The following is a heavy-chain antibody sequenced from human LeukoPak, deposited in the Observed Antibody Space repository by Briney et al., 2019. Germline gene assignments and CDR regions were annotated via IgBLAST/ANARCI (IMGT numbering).Heavy chain of an antibody. Sequence: TPSETLSLTCRVSGGSISEYYLSWIRQPPGEGLEWIGYIYSSGSTNYNPSLKRRVTISVDTSKNQVSLMLTSVTAADTAVYFCARHYPRDSSGNDAFDIWGQGTKVTVSS. V-gene: IGHV4-59*08. CDR3: ARHYPRDSSGNDAFDI. CDR2: IYSSGST. CDR1: GGSISEYY. D-gene: IGHD6-25*01. J-gene: IGHJ3*02.